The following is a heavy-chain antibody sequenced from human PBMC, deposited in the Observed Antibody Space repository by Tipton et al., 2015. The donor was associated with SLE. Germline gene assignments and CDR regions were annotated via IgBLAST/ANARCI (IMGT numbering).Heavy chain of an antibody. CDR3: ARPGMAERYFDL. J-gene: IGHJ2*01. Sequence: LRLSCTVSGGSISSGSYYWSWIRQPAGKGLEWIGRIYTSGSANYNPSLKSRVTISVDTSKNQFSLKLSSVTAADTAVYYCARPGMAERYFDLWGRGTLVTVSS. V-gene: IGHV4-61*02. CDR1: GGSISSGSYY. D-gene: IGHD5-24*01. CDR2: IYTSGSA.